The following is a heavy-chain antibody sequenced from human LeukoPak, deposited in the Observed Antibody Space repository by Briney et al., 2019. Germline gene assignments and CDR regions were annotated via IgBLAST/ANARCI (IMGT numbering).Heavy chain of an antibody. Sequence: GGSLRLSCAASGFTFSSFAMHWVRQAPGKGLEYVSAISSTGGNTSYTDSVKGRFTISRDNAKNSLYLQMNSLRAEDTAVYYCARGATYGDFASWGQGTLVTVSS. V-gene: IGHV3-64*02. J-gene: IGHJ5*02. CDR1: GFTFSSFA. D-gene: IGHD4-17*01. CDR2: ISSTGGNT. CDR3: ARGATYGDFAS.